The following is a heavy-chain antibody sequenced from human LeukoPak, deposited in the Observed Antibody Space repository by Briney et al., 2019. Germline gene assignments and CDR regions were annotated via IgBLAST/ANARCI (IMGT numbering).Heavy chain of an antibody. D-gene: IGHD4-11*01. Sequence: SETLSLTCTVSGGSISSSSYYWSWIRQPAGKGLEWIGRIYTSGSTNYNPSLKSRVTISVDTSKNQFSLKLSSVTAADTAVYYCAREVTTPLDYYYYYMDVWGKGTTVTVSS. V-gene: IGHV4-61*02. CDR1: GGSISSSSYY. CDR3: AREVTTPLDYYYYYMDV. CDR2: IYTSGST. J-gene: IGHJ6*03.